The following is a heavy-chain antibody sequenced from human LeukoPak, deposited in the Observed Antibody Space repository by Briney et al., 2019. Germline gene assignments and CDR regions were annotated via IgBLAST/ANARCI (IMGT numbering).Heavy chain of an antibody. CDR1: GFTFSSYG. CDR3: AKVFRAIGYCSGGSCPFDY. CDR2: ISYDGSNK. Sequence: PGGSLRLSCAASGFTFSSYGMHWVRQAPGKGLEWVAVISYDGSNKYYADSVKGRFTISRDNSKNTLYLQMNSLRAEDTAVYYCAKVFRAIGYCSGGSCPFDYWGQGTLVTVSS. D-gene: IGHD2-15*01. V-gene: IGHV3-30*18. J-gene: IGHJ4*02.